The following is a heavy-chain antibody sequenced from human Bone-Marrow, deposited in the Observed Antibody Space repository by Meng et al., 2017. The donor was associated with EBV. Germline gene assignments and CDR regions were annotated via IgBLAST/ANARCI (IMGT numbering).Heavy chain of an antibody. CDR2: INPSGGST. D-gene: IGHD6-19*01. V-gene: IGHV1-46*01. Sequence: QGQPVESGAGGKKPGALVKVSCKASGYTFTSYYMHWVRQAPGQGLEWMGIINPSGGSTSYAQKFQGRVTMTRDTSTSTVYMELSSLRSEDTAVYYCARVSIAVAGVGPWGQGTLVTVSS. CDR3: ARVSIAVAGVGP. CDR1: GYTFTSYY. J-gene: IGHJ5*02.